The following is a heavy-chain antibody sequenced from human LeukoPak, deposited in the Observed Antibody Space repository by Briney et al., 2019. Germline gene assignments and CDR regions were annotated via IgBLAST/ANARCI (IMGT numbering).Heavy chain of an antibody. Sequence: PGGSLRLSCAASGFTFSSYSMNSVRQAPGKGLEWVSSISSSGSTIYYADSVKGRFTISRDNAKNSLYLQMNSLRAEDTAVYYCARGIITIFGVVHDPWYYMDVWGKGTTVTVSS. D-gene: IGHD3-3*01. CDR3: ARGIITIFGVVHDPWYYMDV. CDR1: GFTFSSYS. V-gene: IGHV3-48*04. CDR2: ISSSGSTI. J-gene: IGHJ6*03.